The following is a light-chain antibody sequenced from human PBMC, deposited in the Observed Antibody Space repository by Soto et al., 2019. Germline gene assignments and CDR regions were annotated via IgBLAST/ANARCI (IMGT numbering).Light chain of an antibody. CDR2: GAS. V-gene: IGKV3-15*01. Sequence: EIVMTQSPATLSVSPVERATLSCRASQSVGSYLAWYQQKPGQAPRLLIYGASTRATGIPARFSGSGSGTEFTLTISSLQSEDFAVYFCQQYNSWPRTFGQGTKVDIK. CDR1: QSVGSY. J-gene: IGKJ1*01. CDR3: QQYNSWPRT.